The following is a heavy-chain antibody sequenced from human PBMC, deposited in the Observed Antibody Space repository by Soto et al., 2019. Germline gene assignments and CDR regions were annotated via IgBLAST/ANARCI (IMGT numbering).Heavy chain of an antibody. D-gene: IGHD6-13*01. CDR3: ARDNAAVGIYGMDV. V-gene: IGHV3-66*01. CDR1: ESIVSSNY. CDR2: IYNGVST. J-gene: IGHJ6*02. Sequence: EVQLVESGGGLVQPGGSLRLSCAASESIVSSNYMSWVRRAPGKGLEWVSVIYNGVSTYYADSVKGRFTISRDNSKNMLYLQMNSLRAEDTAVYYCARDNAAVGIYGMDVWGQGTTVTVSS.